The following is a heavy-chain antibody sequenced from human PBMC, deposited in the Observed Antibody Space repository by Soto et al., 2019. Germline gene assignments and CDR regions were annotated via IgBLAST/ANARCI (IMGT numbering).Heavy chain of an antibody. CDR2: INHSGST. CDR1: GGSFSCYY. J-gene: IGHJ5*02. V-gene: IGHV4-34*01. Sequence: NPSETLSLTCAVYGGSFSCYYWSWIRQPPGKGLEWIGEINHSGSTNYNPSLKSRVTISVDTSKNQFSLKLSSVTAADTAVYYCAYGDYHNWFDPWGQGTLVTVSS. CDR3: AYGDYHNWFDP. D-gene: IGHD4-17*01.